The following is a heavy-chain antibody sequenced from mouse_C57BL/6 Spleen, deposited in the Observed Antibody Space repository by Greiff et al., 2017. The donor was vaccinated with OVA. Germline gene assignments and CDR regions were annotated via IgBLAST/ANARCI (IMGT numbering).Heavy chain of an antibody. V-gene: IGHV1-26*01. CDR2: INPNNGGT. CDR3: ARLRRGDFDD. Sequence: VQLQQSGPELVKPGASVKISCKASGYTFTDYYMNWVKQSHGKSLEWIGDINPNNGGTSYNQKFKGKATLTVDKSSSTAYMELRSLTSEDSAVYYCARLRRGDFDDWGQGTTLTVSS. D-gene: IGHD2-12*01. CDR1: GYTFTDYY. J-gene: IGHJ2*01.